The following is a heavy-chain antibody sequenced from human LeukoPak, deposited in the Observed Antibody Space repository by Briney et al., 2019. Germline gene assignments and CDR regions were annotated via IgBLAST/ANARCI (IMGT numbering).Heavy chain of an antibody. J-gene: IGHJ3*02. D-gene: IGHD2-8*01. Sequence: PSETLSLTCAVYGGSFSGYYWSWIRQPPGKGLEWVGEINHSGSTNYNPPLKSRVTISVDTSKNQFSLKLSSVTAADTALYYCARGRLYCTNGVCYDKRAFDIWGQGTMVTVSS. V-gene: IGHV4-34*01. CDR1: GGSFSGYY. CDR2: INHSGST. CDR3: ARGRLYCTNGVCYDKRAFDI.